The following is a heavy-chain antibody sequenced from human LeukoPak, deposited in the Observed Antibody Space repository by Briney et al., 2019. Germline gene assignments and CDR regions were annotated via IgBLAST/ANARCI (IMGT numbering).Heavy chain of an antibody. D-gene: IGHD5-12*01. J-gene: IGHJ3*02. Sequence: ASVKVSCKASGYTFTSYDINWVRQATGQGLEWMGWMNPNSGNTGYAQKFQDRVTMTRNTSISTAYMELSSLRSEDTAVYYCARGRRVATISAFDIWGQGTMVTVSS. V-gene: IGHV1-8*01. CDR3: ARGRRVATISAFDI. CDR2: MNPNSGNT. CDR1: GYTFTSYD.